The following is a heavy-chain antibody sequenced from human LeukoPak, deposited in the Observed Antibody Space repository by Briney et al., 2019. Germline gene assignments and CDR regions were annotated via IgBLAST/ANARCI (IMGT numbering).Heavy chain of an antibody. CDR2: IYYSGGT. CDR3: ARLPLRNWFDP. CDR1: GVSISNYY. J-gene: IGHJ5*02. V-gene: IGHV4-59*08. Sequence: SETLSLTCTVSGVSISNYYWSWIRQPPGKGLEWIGYIYYSGGTNYNPSLKSRVTISVDTSKNQFSLRLTSVTAADTAVYYCARLPLRNWFDPWGQGTLVTVSS.